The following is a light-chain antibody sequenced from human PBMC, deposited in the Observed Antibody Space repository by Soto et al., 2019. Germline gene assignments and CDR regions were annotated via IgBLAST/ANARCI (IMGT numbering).Light chain of an antibody. CDR2: APS. CDR1: QAISDS. Sequence: IQLTQSPSSLSASVGDRVTITCRASQAISDSLVWYQQNPGQAPKLLIYAPSTLQSGVPSRFRGSGSGTDFTLTISSRHPADFANSYSQQFKSYPYTFGQGTKLEI. CDR3: QQFKSYPYT. J-gene: IGKJ2*01. V-gene: IGKV1-9*01.